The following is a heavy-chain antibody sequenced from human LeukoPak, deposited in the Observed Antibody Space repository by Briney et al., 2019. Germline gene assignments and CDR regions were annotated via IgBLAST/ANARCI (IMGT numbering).Heavy chain of an antibody. V-gene: IGHV3-21*01. CDR3: ARDVDYYDSSGYYDLFDC. J-gene: IGHJ4*02. Sequence: GGSLRLSCAASGFTFSSYSMNWVRQAPGKGLEWVSSISSSSSYIYYADSVKGRFTISRDNAKNSLYLQMNSLRAEDTAVYYCARDVDYYDSSGYYDLFDCWGQGTLVTVSS. CDR2: ISSSSSYI. D-gene: IGHD3-22*01. CDR1: GFTFSSYS.